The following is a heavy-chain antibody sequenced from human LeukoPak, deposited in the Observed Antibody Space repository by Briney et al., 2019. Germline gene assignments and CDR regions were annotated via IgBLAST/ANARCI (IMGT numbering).Heavy chain of an antibody. CDR2: IYYSGST. J-gene: IGHJ5*02. Sequence: SETLSLTCTVSGGSISSYYWSWIRQPPGKGLEWIGYIYYSGSTNYNPSLKSRVTISVDTSKNQFSLKLSSVTAADTAVYYCARDRVAGTPNWFDPWGQGTLVTVSS. CDR3: ARDRVAGTPNWFDP. CDR1: GGSISSYY. V-gene: IGHV4-59*01. D-gene: IGHD6-19*01.